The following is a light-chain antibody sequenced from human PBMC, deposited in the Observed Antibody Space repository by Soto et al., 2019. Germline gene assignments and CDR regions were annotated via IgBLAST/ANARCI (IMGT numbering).Light chain of an antibody. J-gene: IGKJ3*01. CDR3: QQHYSHSGIT. V-gene: IGKV4-1*01. CDR2: CAS. CDR1: QRVLYSSNNKNY. Sequence: DIVMTQSPDSLAVSLGERATINCKSSQRVLYSSNNKNYLAWYQQKQGQPPQLLIYCASTRESGVPDPCSGSGSGTDFSLTISSLQAEDVAVSYCQQHYSHSGITFGPGTKVDIK.